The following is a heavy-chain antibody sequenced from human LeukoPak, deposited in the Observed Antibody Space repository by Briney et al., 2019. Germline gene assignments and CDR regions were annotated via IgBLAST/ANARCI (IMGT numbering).Heavy chain of an antibody. J-gene: IGHJ4*02. CDR2: TYGGGST. CDR3: ARGYCSGGSCYPGYFDY. Sequence: PGGSLRLSCAASGFTVSNNYISWVRQPPGKGPEWVSVTYGGGSTYIDSVKGRFIISRDNSKDTLYLQMNSLRAEDTAVYYCARGYCSGGSCYPGYFDYWGQGTLVTVSS. D-gene: IGHD2-15*01. V-gene: IGHV3-66*01. CDR1: GFTVSNNY.